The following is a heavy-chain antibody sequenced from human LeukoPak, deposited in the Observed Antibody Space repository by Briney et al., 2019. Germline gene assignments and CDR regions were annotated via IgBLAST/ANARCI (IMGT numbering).Heavy chain of an antibody. CDR1: GFTVSINY. D-gene: IGHD6-19*01. CDR3: ALSGWSTPYYFDY. J-gene: IGHJ4*02. V-gene: IGHV3-53*01. Sequence: GGSLRLSCAASGFTVSINYMSWVRQAPGKGLEWVSVIYSGGSTYYADSVKGRFTISRVNSKNTLYLQMNSLRAEDTAVYYCALSGWSTPYYFDYWGQGTLVTVSS. CDR2: IYSGGST.